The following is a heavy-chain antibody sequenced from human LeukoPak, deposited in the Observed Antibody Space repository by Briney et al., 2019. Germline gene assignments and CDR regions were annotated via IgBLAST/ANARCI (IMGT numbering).Heavy chain of an antibody. CDR3: AKDRIAARPGWFDP. CDR1: GFTFSSYA. V-gene: IGHV3-23*01. Sequence: HPGGSLRLSCAASGFTFSSYAMSWVRRAPGKGLEWVSAISGSGGSTYYADSVKGRFTISRDNPKNTLYLQMNSLRAEDTAVYYCAKDRIAARPGWFDPWGQGTLVTVSS. J-gene: IGHJ5*02. D-gene: IGHD6-6*01. CDR2: ISGSGGST.